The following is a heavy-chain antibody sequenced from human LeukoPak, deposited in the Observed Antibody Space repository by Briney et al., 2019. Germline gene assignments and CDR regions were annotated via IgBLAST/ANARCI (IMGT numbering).Heavy chain of an antibody. D-gene: IGHD1-26*01. CDR1: GYTFTSYA. V-gene: IGHV1-46*01. Sequence: ASVKVSCKASGYTFTSYAMNWVRQAPGQGLEWMGLNNPTGGSTGYAQKFQGRVTMTRDMSTSTDYMELSSLRSEDTAIYYCARDNSVGDNAWWFDPWGQGTLVTVSS. CDR2: NNPTGGST. CDR3: ARDNSVGDNAWWFDP. J-gene: IGHJ5*02.